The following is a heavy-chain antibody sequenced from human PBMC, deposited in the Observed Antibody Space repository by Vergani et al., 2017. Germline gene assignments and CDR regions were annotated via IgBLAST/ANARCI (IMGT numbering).Heavy chain of an antibody. Sequence: QVQLVQSGAEVKKPGASVKVSCKASGYTFTGYYMHWVRQAPGQGLEWMGWINPNSGGTNYAQKFQGRVTMTRDTSISTAYMELSRLRSDDAAVYYCARMERELLSGKAFDIWGQGTMVTVSS. V-gene: IGHV1-2*02. CDR3: ARMERELLSGKAFDI. CDR2: INPNSGGT. CDR1: GYTFTGYY. D-gene: IGHD1-26*01. J-gene: IGHJ3*02.